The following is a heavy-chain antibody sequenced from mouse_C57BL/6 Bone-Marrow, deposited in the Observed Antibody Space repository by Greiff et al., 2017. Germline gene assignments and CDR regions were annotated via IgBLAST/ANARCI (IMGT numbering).Heavy chain of an antibody. J-gene: IGHJ3*01. CDR1: GFTFSSYG. Sequence: EVMLVESGGDLVKPGGSLKLSCAASGFTFSSYGLSWVRQTPDKRLEWVATISSGGSYTYYPDSVKGRFTISRDNAKNTLYLQMSSLKSEDTAMYYGARHDPWFAYWGQGTLVTVSA. V-gene: IGHV5-6*02. CDR3: ARHDPWFAY. CDR2: ISSGGSYT.